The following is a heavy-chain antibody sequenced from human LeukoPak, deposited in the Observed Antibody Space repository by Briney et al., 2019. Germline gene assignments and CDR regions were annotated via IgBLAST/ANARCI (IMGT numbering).Heavy chain of an antibody. CDR2: IRSKAYGGTT. V-gene: IGHV3-49*04. D-gene: IGHD3-3*01. CDR1: GFTFGDYA. Sequence: GSLRLSCTASGFTFGDYAMSWVRQAPGKGLEWVGFIRSKAYGGTTEYAASVKGRFTISRDDSKSIAYLQMKSLKTEDTAVYYCTRDPYDFWSGYWAPYFDYWGQGTLVTVSS. CDR3: TRDPYDFWSGYWAPYFDY. J-gene: IGHJ4*02.